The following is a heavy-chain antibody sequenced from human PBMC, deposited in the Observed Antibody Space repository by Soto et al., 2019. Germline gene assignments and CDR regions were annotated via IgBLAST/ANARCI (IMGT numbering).Heavy chain of an antibody. D-gene: IGHD2-21*02. CDR2: IFSNDEK. Sequence: QVTLKESGPVLVKPTETLTLTCTVSGFSLSNARMGVSWIRQPPGKALEWLAHIFSNDEKSYSTSLKSRLTISKDTSKSQVVLTMTNMDPVDIATYYCARIRGPWCGGDCYSAYWYFDLWGRGTLVTVSS. V-gene: IGHV2-26*01. CDR1: GFSLSNARMG. CDR3: ARIRGPWCGGDCYSAYWYFDL. J-gene: IGHJ2*01.